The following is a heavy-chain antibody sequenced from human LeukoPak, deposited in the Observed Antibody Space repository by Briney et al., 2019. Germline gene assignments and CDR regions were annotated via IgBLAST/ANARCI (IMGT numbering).Heavy chain of an antibody. V-gene: IGHV3-23*01. Sequence: GGSLRLSCAASGFTFSSYAMSWVRQAPGKGLEWVSAISGSGGSTYYADSVKGRFTISRDNSKNTLYLQMNSLRAEDTAVYYCAGGGRPSGSFTDYWGQGTLVTVSS. CDR3: AGGGRPSGSFTDY. CDR1: GFTFSSYA. D-gene: IGHD1-26*01. J-gene: IGHJ4*02. CDR2: ISGSGGST.